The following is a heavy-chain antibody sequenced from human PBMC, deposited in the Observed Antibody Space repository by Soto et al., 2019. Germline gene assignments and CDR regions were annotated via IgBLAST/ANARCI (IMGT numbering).Heavy chain of an antibody. CDR3: AKDNDDYGDYVGWFDP. J-gene: IGHJ5*02. CDR2: ISGSGGST. V-gene: IGHV3-23*01. Sequence: EVQLLESGGGLVQPGGSLRLSCAASGFTFSSYAMSWVRQAPGKGLEWVSAISGSGGSTYYADSVKGRFTISRDNSKNTLYLQMNSLRAEDTAVYYCAKDNDDYGDYVGWFDPWGQGTQVTVSS. CDR1: GFTFSSYA. D-gene: IGHD4-17*01.